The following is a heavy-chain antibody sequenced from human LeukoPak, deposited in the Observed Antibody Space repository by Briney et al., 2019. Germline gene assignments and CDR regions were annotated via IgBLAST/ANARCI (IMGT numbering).Heavy chain of an antibody. CDR2: IIPIFGTA. Sequence: ASVTVSCKASGCTFSSYAISWVRQAPGQALEWTGGIIPIFGTANYGQKFQGRVTITTNESTSTAYMELSSLRSEDTAVYYCASLLLNYYDSSGYDDYWGQGTLVTVSS. CDR3: ASLLLNYYDSSGYDDY. J-gene: IGHJ4*02. V-gene: IGHV1-69*05. D-gene: IGHD3-22*01. CDR1: GCTFSSYA.